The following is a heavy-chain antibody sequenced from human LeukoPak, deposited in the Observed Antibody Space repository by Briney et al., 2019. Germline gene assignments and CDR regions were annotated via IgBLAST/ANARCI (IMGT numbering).Heavy chain of an antibody. CDR1: GYTFTGYY. J-gene: IGHJ4*02. V-gene: IGHV1-2*02. CDR3: ARGTYYDILTGYSMYYFDY. Sequence: ASVKVSCKASGYTFTGYYMHWVRQAPGQGLEWMGWINPNSGGTNYAQKFQGRVTMTRDTSISTAYMELSRLRSDDTAVYYCARGTYYDILTGYSMYYFDYWGQGTLVTVSS. CDR2: INPNSGGT. D-gene: IGHD3-9*01.